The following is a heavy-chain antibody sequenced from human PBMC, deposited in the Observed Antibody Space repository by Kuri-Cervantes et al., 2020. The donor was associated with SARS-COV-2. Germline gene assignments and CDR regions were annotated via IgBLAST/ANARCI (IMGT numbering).Heavy chain of an antibody. CDR3: AKGGSSGYYPFDY. V-gene: IGHV3-30*02. J-gene: IGHJ4*02. Sequence: GESLKISCAASGFKISSYGMHWVRQAPGKGLEWVAFIRNDGSNKYYADSVKGRFTISRDNSKNTLYLQMNSLRAEDTAVYYCAKGGSSGYYPFDYWGQGTLVTVSS. CDR1: GFKISSYG. D-gene: IGHD3-22*01. CDR2: IRNDGSNK.